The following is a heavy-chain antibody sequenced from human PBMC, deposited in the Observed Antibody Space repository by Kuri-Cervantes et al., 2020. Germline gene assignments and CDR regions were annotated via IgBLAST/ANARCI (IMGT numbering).Heavy chain of an antibody. D-gene: IGHD2-2*01. Sequence: ESLKISCTVSGGSISSYYWSWIRQPPGKGLEWIGYIYYSGSTNYNPSLKSRVTISVDTSKNQFSLKLRSVTAADTAVYYCARDPDIVVVPAAMPVLEYWFDPWGQGTLVTVSS. CDR2: IYYSGST. CDR1: GGSISSYY. J-gene: IGHJ5*02. CDR3: ARDPDIVVVPAAMPVLEYWFDP. V-gene: IGHV4-59*13.